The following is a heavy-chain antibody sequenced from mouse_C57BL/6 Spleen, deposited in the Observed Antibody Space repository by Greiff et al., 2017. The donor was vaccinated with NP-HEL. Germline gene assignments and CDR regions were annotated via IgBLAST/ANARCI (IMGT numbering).Heavy chain of an antibody. Sequence: EVKLVESGGGLVKPGGSLKLSCAASGFTFSSYAMSWVRQTPEKRLEWVATISDGGSYTYYPDNVKGRFTISRDNAKNNLYLQMSHLKSEDTAMYYCARDITTVVAKDYWGQGTTLTVSS. J-gene: IGHJ2*01. D-gene: IGHD1-1*01. V-gene: IGHV5-4*01. CDR3: ARDITTVVAKDY. CDR2: ISDGGSYT. CDR1: GFTFSSYA.